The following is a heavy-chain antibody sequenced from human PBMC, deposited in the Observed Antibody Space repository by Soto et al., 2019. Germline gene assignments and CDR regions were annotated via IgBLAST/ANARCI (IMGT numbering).Heavy chain of an antibody. J-gene: IGHJ6*02. Sequence: QVHLQESGPGLVKPSETLSLTCTVAGGPVSSGSYYWSWIRQAPGKGLEGIGYIYYSGNTNYNASLKSRVSLSVDTPTTQFSPRLSAVTAADTAVYYCARVAAGLGEDYYYAMDVWGQGTTVTVSS. D-gene: IGHD2-21*01. CDR2: IYYSGNT. V-gene: IGHV4-61*01. CDR3: ARVAAGLGEDYYYAMDV. CDR1: GGPVSSGSYY.